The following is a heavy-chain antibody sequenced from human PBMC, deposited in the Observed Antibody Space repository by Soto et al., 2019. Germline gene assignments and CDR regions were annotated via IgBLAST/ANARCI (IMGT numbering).Heavy chain of an antibody. CDR1: GFTFSTFW. CDR3: ARDQSNNWSGPFDY. Sequence: PGGSLRLSCAASGFTFSTFWMNWVRQVPGKGLEWVANIKQDGGEKRYVDSVKGRFTISRDNAKNSLYLQMNSLRVEDTAVYYCARDQSNNWSGPFDYWGQGTPVTVSS. D-gene: IGHD1-1*01. J-gene: IGHJ4*02. CDR2: IKQDGGEK. V-gene: IGHV3-7*03.